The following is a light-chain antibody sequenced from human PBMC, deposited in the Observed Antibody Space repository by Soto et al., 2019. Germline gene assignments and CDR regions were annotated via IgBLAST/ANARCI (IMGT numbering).Light chain of an antibody. V-gene: IGKV1-9*01. J-gene: IGKJ4*01. CDR3: QQTRSYPST. Sequence: IQLTQSPSSLSASIGDRVTITCRASKDINSYLAWYQQKPGKAPNLLIYEASILQRGVPSRFSGSNSGRDFTLTISSLRAEDFETYYCQQTRSYPSTICGGAKVEVK. CDR2: EAS. CDR1: KDINSY.